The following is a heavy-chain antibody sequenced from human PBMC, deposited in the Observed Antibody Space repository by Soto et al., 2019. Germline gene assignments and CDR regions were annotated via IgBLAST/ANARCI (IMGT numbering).Heavy chain of an antibody. V-gene: IGHV4-31*03. Sequence: QVQLQESGPGLVKPSQTLSLTCTVSGGSISSNGYYWNWIRQYPGKGLEGIGYIYHSGSTYYNPYLKSRVTISLDTSQNRFSPNLSSVTAADTAMYYCARAGGTAMGLGPWGQGTLVTVSS. D-gene: IGHD5-18*01. CDR2: IYHSGST. CDR3: ARAGGTAMGLGP. J-gene: IGHJ5*02. CDR1: GGSISSNGYY.